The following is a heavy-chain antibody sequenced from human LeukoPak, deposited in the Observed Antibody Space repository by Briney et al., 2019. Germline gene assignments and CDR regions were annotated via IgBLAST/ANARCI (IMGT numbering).Heavy chain of an antibody. CDR2: ISSSGSTI. J-gene: IGHJ4*02. CDR1: GFTFSDYY. V-gene: IGHV3-11*01. CDR3: ARDRKVGAANFDY. D-gene: IGHD1-26*01. Sequence: GGSLRLSCAASGFTFSDYYMSWIRQAPGKGLEWVSYISSSGSTIYYADSVKGRFTISRDNAKNSLYLQMNSLRAEDTAVYYCARDRKVGAANFDYWGQGTQVTVSS.